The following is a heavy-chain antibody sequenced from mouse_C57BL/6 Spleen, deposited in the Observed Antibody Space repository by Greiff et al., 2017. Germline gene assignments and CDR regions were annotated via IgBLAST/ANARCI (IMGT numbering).Heavy chain of an antibody. CDR2: IYPGGGDT. Sequence: QVQLQQSGAELVKPGASVKISCKASGYAFSSYWMNWVKQRPGKGLEWIGQIYPGGGDTNYNGKFKGKATMYEDKSSSTAYMQLSRLTSEDSAVYFCARGAGTAGFAYWGQGTLVTVSA. CDR1: GYAFSSYW. J-gene: IGHJ3*01. V-gene: IGHV1-80*01. CDR3: ARGAGTAGFAY. D-gene: IGHD4-1*01.